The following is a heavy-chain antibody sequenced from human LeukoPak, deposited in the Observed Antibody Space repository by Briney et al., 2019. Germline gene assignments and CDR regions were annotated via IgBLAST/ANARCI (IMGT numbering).Heavy chain of an antibody. Sequence: GASVKVSCKASGYTFTSYGISWVRQAPGQGLEWMGWISAYNGNTNYAQKLQGRVTMTTDTSTSTAYMELRSLRSDDTAVYYCARGRYYDSSGYYFDYWGQGTLVTVSS. V-gene: IGHV1-18*01. D-gene: IGHD3-22*01. CDR3: ARGRYYDSSGYYFDY. J-gene: IGHJ4*02. CDR1: GYTFTSYG. CDR2: ISAYNGNT.